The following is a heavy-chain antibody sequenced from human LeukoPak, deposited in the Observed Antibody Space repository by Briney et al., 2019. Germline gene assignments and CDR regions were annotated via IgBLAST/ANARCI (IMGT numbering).Heavy chain of an antibody. CDR1: GFTVSLYY. Sequence: GGSLRLSCAASGFTVSLYYMTWVRQAPGKGLEWVSVIYSGGPTYYADSVKGRFTISRDNAKNTVYLQMNSLRVEDTAVYYCARVYETNGYLYWGQGSLVTVSS. CDR2: IYSGGPT. J-gene: IGHJ4*02. V-gene: IGHV3-53*01. D-gene: IGHD3-22*01. CDR3: ARVYETNGYLY.